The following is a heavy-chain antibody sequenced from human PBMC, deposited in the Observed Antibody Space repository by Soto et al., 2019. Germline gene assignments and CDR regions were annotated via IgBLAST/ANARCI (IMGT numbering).Heavy chain of an antibody. Sequence: QVQLVQSGAEVKKPGASVKVSCKASGYTFTSYYMHWVRQAPGQGLEWMGIINPSGGSTSYAQKFQGRVTMTRDTSTSTVYMALSSLRSEDTAVYYCARVVGDTDHYYGMDVWGQGTTVTVSS. CDR2: INPSGGST. J-gene: IGHJ6*02. D-gene: IGHD1-26*01. V-gene: IGHV1-46*01. CDR1: GYTFTSYY. CDR3: ARVVGDTDHYYGMDV.